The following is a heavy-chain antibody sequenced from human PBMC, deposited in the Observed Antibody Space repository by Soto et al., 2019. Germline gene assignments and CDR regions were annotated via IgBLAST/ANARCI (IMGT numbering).Heavy chain of an antibody. CDR2: IFPLFGTT. CDR3: GRLGGEGYGGTYSFAY. J-gene: IGHJ4*02. D-gene: IGHD1-26*01. V-gene: IGHV1-69*13. Sequence: VKTSCKTSGGTFKNYASSWTLQIPGQGLEWMGGIFPLFGTTYYAQKFEDRVTITADKSTRSVYKELRSLKYEDTAVYYCGRLGGEGYGGTYSFAYGDQGTLVTVSS. CDR1: GGTFKNYA.